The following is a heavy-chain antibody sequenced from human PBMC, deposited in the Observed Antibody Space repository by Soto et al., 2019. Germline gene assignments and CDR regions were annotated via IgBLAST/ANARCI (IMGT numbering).Heavy chain of an antibody. Sequence: SETLSLTCTVSGGSISSGGYYWSWIRQHPGKGLEWIGYIYYSGSTYYNPSLKSRVTISVDTSKNQFSLKLSSVTAADTAVYYCARAPIAAAGTNNWFDPWGQGTLVTVSS. V-gene: IGHV4-31*03. D-gene: IGHD6-13*01. CDR2: IYYSGST. CDR1: GGSISSGGYY. CDR3: ARAPIAAAGTNNWFDP. J-gene: IGHJ5*02.